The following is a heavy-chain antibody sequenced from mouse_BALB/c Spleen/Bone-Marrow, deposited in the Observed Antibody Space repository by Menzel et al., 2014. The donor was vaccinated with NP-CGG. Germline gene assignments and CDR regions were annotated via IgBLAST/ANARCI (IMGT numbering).Heavy chain of an antibody. Sequence: VQLQQSGGGLVQLGGSRKLSCAASGFTFSGFGMHWVRQAPEKGLEWVAYISSGSSTIYYADTVMGRFTISRDNPKNTLFLQMTSLRSEDTAMYYCARSGSSSGYFDYWGQGTTLTVSS. CDR3: ARSGSSSGYFDY. V-gene: IGHV5-17*02. D-gene: IGHD1-1*01. CDR1: GFTFSGFG. J-gene: IGHJ2*01. CDR2: ISSGSSTI.